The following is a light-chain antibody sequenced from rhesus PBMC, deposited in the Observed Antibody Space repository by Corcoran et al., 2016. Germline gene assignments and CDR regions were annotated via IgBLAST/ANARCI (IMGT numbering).Light chain of an antibody. CDR2: VAS. J-gene: IGKJ1*01. V-gene: IGKV1-33*01. Sequence: DIQMTQSPSSLSASVGDKVTITCRASQGISNALAWYQQKPGKAPKLLIYVASTLQGGVPSRFSGSGPGTDVTLTISSLQPEDFAVYFCQQRNSYPPTFGQGTKVEIK. CDR3: QQRNSYPPT. CDR1: QGISNA.